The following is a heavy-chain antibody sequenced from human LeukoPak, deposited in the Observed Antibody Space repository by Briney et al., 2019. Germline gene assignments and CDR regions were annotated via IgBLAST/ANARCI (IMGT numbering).Heavy chain of an antibody. D-gene: IGHD2-21*02. CDR3: AKGSGYYGSDAEYYFDY. Sequence: PGGSLRLSCAASGFTFATYVITWVRQAPGQGLEWVADIVGSGAKTFYADSVKGRFTISRDNSKNTLYLQMNSLRAEDSALYFCAKGSGYYGSDAEYYFDYWGQGTLVAVSS. CDR1: GFTFATYV. V-gene: IGHV3-23*01. J-gene: IGHJ4*02. CDR2: IVGSGAKT.